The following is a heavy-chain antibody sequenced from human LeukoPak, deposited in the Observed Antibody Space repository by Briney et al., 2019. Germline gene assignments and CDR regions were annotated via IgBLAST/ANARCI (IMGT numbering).Heavy chain of an antibody. CDR3: ARTIAQYSNSWLYFYYGLDV. CDR1: GFTFGSYA. Sequence: TGGSLRLSCTASGFTFGSYAMSWVRQAPGKGLEWVSSIGGGSGDTYYADSVKGRFTISRDNSKSTLNLQLNSLRAEDTAVYYCARTIAQYSNSWLYFYYGLDVWGQGTTVTVSS. J-gene: IGHJ6*02. CDR2: IGGGSGDT. V-gene: IGHV3-23*01. D-gene: IGHD6-13*01.